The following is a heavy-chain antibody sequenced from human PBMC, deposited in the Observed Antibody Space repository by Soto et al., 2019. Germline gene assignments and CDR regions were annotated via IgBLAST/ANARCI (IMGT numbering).Heavy chain of an antibody. Sequence: LRLSCAASGFTFSSYWMSWVRQAPGKGLEWVANIKQDGSEKYYVDSVKGRFTISRDNAKNSLYLQMNSLRAEDTAAYYCASDGELDTAMAHYYYYGMDVWRQGTTVTVSS. CDR3: ASDGELDTAMAHYYYYGMDV. CDR1: GFTFSSYW. J-gene: IGHJ6*02. V-gene: IGHV3-7*01. CDR2: IKQDGSEK. D-gene: IGHD5-18*01.